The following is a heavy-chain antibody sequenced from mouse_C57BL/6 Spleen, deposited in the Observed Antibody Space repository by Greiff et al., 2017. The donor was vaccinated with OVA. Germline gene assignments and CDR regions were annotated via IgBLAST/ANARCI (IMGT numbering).Heavy chain of an antibody. CDR3: ATQATPHYYAMDY. J-gene: IGHJ4*01. CDR1: GFTFSDYG. CDR2: ISSGSSTI. D-gene: IGHD3-2*02. Sequence: EVQLQESGGGLVKPGGSLKLSCAASGFTFSDYGMHWVRQAPEKGLEWVAYISSGSSTIYYADTVKGRFTISRDNAKNTLFLQMTSLRSEDTAMYYCATQATPHYYAMDYWGQGTSVTVSS. V-gene: IGHV5-17*01.